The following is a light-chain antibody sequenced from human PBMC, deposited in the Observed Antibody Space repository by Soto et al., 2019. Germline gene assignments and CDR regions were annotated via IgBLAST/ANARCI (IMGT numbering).Light chain of an antibody. CDR1: QSVSSY. V-gene: IGKV3-11*01. J-gene: IGKJ2*01. CDR2: DAS. Sequence: EIVLTQSPATLSLSPGERATLSCRASQSVSSYLAWYQQKPGQAPRLLLYDASNRATGFPARFSDSGSGTDITLTVSSLEPEDFAVYYCQQRSNWPPYTFGEGTKLEIK. CDR3: QQRSNWPPYT.